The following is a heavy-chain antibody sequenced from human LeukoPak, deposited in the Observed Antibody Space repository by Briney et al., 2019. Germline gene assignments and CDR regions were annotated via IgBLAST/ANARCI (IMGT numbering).Heavy chain of an antibody. J-gene: IGHJ3*02. CDR3: ARDLTWGAFDI. CDR2: IYYRGST. D-gene: IGHD7-27*01. CDR1: GGTISSYY. V-gene: IGHV4-59*01. Sequence: KPSETLSLTSTVSGGTISSYYWSWIRQPPGKGLEWIGYIYYRGSTNYNPSLKSRVTISVDTSKNQFSLKLSSVTAADTAVYYCARDLTWGAFDIWGQGTMVTVSS.